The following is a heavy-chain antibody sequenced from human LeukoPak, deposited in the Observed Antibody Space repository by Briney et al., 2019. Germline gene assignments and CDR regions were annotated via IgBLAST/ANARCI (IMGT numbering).Heavy chain of an antibody. V-gene: IGHV3-33*07. CDR2: IWYDGSKK. D-gene: IGHD5-18*01. CDR3: ARDLLGYSYDAYYFDF. CDR1: GGSIRSDF. Sequence: PSETLSLTCTVSGGSIRSDFHYWDWIRQPPGKGLEWVAVIWYDGSKKYHADSVKGRFTISRDNSKNTLYLQMNSLRAEDTAVYYCARDLLGYSYDAYYFDFWGQGTLVTVSS. J-gene: IGHJ4*02.